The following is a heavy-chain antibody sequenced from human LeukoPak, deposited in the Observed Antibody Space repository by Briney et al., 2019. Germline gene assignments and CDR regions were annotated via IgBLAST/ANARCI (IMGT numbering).Heavy chain of an antibody. CDR1: GYTFTGHY. J-gene: IGHJ5*02. CDR3: ARSYDFWSCPPFDP. D-gene: IGHD3-3*01. Sequence: GASVKLSCKASGYTFTGHYMNRVRRAPGHELEVMGWINPNSGGTKYAQKFQGRVTLTRDTSISTAYMELSRLRCDDTAVYYCARSYDFWSCPPFDPWGQGTLVTVSS. V-gene: IGHV1-2*02. CDR2: INPNSGGT.